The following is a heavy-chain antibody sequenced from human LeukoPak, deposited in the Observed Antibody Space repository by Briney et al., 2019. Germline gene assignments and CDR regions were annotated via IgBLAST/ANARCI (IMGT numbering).Heavy chain of an antibody. V-gene: IGHV3-30*18. J-gene: IGHJ3*02. Sequence: QPGGSLRLSCAASGFTFSSYAVSWVRQAPGKGLEWVAVMSYDGSNKYYADSVKGRFTISRDNSKNTLYLQMNSLTAEDTAVYYCGKARGSYGINDAFDIWGQGTMVTVSS. CDR1: GFTFSSYA. CDR2: MSYDGSNK. D-gene: IGHD5-18*01. CDR3: GKARGSYGINDAFDI.